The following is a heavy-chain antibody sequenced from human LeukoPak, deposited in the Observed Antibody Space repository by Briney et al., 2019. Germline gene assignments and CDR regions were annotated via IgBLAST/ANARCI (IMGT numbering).Heavy chain of an antibody. V-gene: IGHV1-24*01. Sequence: ASVKVSCKVSGYTLTELSMHWVRQAPGKGLEWMGGFDPEDGETIYAQKFQGRVTMTEDTSTDTAYMELSSLRSEDTAVYYCAREGYCSGGSCYLGWFDPWGQGTLVTVSS. D-gene: IGHD2-15*01. CDR1: GYTLTELS. J-gene: IGHJ5*02. CDR3: AREGYCSGGSCYLGWFDP. CDR2: FDPEDGET.